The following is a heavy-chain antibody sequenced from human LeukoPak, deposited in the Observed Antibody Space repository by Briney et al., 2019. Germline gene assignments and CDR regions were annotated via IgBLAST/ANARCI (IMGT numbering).Heavy chain of an antibody. Sequence: PGGSLRLSCAASRFTFSSYAMSWVRQAPGKGLEWVSTINGVGGSTYYADHVKGRFTISRDNSKNMLYLQMNSLRAEDTAIYYCAREGYCSGGSCSDWYFDLWGRGTLVTVSS. D-gene: IGHD2-15*01. V-gene: IGHV3-23*01. CDR3: AREGYCSGGSCSDWYFDL. J-gene: IGHJ2*01. CDR2: INGVGGST. CDR1: RFTFSSYA.